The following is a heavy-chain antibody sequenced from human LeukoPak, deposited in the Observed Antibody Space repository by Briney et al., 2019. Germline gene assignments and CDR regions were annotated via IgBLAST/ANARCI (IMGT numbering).Heavy chain of an antibody. CDR2: ISGSGGST. V-gene: IGHV3-23*01. Sequence: PGGSLRLSCAASGFTFSSYAMSWVRQAPGKGLEWVSAISGSGGSTYYADSVKGRFTISRDNSKNTLYLQMNSLRAEDTAVYYCAKAMAYYGDYGNLDYWGQGTLVTVSS. D-gene: IGHD4-17*01. J-gene: IGHJ4*02. CDR1: GFTFSSYA. CDR3: AKAMAYYGDYGNLDY.